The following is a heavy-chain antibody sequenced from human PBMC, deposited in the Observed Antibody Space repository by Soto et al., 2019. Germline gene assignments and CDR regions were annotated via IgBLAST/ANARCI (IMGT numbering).Heavy chain of an antibody. Sequence: ASVKVSCKDSGYTFTNYITHWVRQAPGQRLEWMGWINAANGNTKYSQKFQGRVTITRDTSATTVYMDLNSLKSEDTAVYYCAREPAVAGMLALDFWGQGTLVTVSS. CDR3: AREPAVAGMLALDF. CDR2: INAANGNT. J-gene: IGHJ4*02. CDR1: GYTFTNYI. V-gene: IGHV1-3*01. D-gene: IGHD6-19*01.